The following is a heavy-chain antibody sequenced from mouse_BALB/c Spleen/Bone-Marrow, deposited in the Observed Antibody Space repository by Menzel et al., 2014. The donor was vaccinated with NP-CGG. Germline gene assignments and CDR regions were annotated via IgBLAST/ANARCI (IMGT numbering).Heavy chain of an antibody. Sequence: EVQLQQSGGGLVQPGGSMKLSCVASGFTFSDAWMDWVRQSPEKGLEWVAEIRSKPNNHATYYAESVKGRFTISRDDSKSSVYLQMNSLRAEDTGIYYCMDGNLFAYWGQGTLVTVSA. D-gene: IGHD2-1*01. CDR3: MDGNLFAY. CDR2: IRSKPNNHAT. J-gene: IGHJ3*01. CDR1: GFTFSDAW. V-gene: IGHV6-6*01.